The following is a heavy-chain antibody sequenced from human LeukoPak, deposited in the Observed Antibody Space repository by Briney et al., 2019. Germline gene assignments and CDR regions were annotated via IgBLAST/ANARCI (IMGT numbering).Heavy chain of an antibody. J-gene: IGHJ5*02. CDR2: INHSGST. CDR3: ARVAVLRYFDWLQYRNNWFDP. D-gene: IGHD3-9*01. CDR1: GGSISSSSYY. Sequence: SETLSLTCTVSGGSISSSSYYWSWIRQPPGKGLEWIGEINHSGSTNYNPSLKSRVTISVDTSKNQFSLKLSSVTAADTAVYYCARVAVLRYFDWLQYRNNWFDPWGQGTLVTVSS. V-gene: IGHV4-39*07.